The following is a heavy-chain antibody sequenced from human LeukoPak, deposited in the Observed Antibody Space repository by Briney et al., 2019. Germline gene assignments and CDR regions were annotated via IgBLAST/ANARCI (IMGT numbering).Heavy chain of an antibody. CDR1: GGSFSGYY. J-gene: IGHJ4*02. CDR2: INHSGST. D-gene: IGHD2/OR15-2a*01. Sequence: SETLSLTCAVYGGSFSGYYWTWIRQPPGKGLEWIGEINHSGSTNYNPSLKSRVTISVDTSKNQFSLKVSSVTAADTAVYYCARGPSFRRALDYWGQGTLATVSS. CDR3: ARGPSFRRALDY. V-gene: IGHV4-34*01.